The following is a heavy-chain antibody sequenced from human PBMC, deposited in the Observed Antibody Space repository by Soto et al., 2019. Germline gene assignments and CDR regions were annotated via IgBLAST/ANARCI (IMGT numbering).Heavy chain of an antibody. V-gene: IGHV3-30*18. Sequence: PGGSLRLSCAASGFTFSSHGMHWVRQAPGKGLEWVAVISYDGSNKYYADSVKGRITISRDNSKNALYLQMNSLRAEDTAVYYCAKDRNYDGSGNFDYWGQGTLVTVSS. CDR2: ISYDGSNK. CDR1: GFTFSSHG. J-gene: IGHJ4*02. D-gene: IGHD3-22*01. CDR3: AKDRNYDGSGNFDY.